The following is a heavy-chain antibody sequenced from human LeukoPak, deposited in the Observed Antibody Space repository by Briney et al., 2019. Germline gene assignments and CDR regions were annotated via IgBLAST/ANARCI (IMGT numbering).Heavy chain of an antibody. D-gene: IGHD6-13*01. V-gene: IGHV3-74*01. CDR2: INNDGSST. J-gene: IGHJ4*02. CDR1: GFTFTSYW. Sequence: GGSLRLSCTASGFTFTSYWMQWVRQAPGKGLVWVSCINNDGSSTNYADSVKGRFTISRDNSKNTLYLQMNSLRAEDTAAYYCARDVGVSSSWPHYWGQGTLVTVSS. CDR3: ARDVGVSSSWPHY.